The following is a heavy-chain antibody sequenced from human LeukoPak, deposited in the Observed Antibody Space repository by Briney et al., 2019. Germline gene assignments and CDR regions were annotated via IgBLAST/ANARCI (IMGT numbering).Heavy chain of an antibody. CDR3: ARHRNCGGDCYSPWFAP. D-gene: IGHD2-21*02. CDR1: GGSISSYY. V-gene: IGHV4-59*08. Sequence: SETLSLTCTVSGGSISSYYWSWIRQPPGKGLEWIGYIYYSGSTNYNPSLKSRVTISVDTSKNQFSLKLSSVTAADTAVYYCARHRNCGGDCYSPWFAPWGQGTLVTVSS. CDR2: IYYSGST. J-gene: IGHJ5*02.